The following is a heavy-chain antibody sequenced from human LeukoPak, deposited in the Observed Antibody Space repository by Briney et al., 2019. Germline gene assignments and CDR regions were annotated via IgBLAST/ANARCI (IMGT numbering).Heavy chain of an antibody. J-gene: IGHJ5*02. V-gene: IGHV4-34*01. CDR2: INPSGST. D-gene: IGHD3-10*01. CDR3: ARGGRYYYGGWFDP. CDR1: GGSFSGYY. Sequence: SETLSLTCAVYGGSFSGYYWSWIRQPPGKGLEWIGEINPSGSTNYNPSLKSRVTISVDTSKNQFSLKLSSVTAADTAVYYCARGGRYYYGGWFDPWGQGTLVTVSS.